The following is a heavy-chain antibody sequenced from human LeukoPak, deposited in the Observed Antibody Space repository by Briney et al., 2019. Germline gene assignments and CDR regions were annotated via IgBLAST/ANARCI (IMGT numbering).Heavy chain of an antibody. Sequence: GGSLRLSCAASGFTFSSYSIHWVRQAPGKGLEWVAVISYDGSNKYYADSVKGRFTISRDNSKNSLYLQMNSLRAEDTAVYYCAGATTPLYYYGSGSPPDYWGQGTLVTVSS. V-gene: IGHV3-30*03. D-gene: IGHD3-10*01. CDR1: GFTFSSYS. J-gene: IGHJ4*02. CDR3: AGATTPLYYYGSGSPPDY. CDR2: ISYDGSNK.